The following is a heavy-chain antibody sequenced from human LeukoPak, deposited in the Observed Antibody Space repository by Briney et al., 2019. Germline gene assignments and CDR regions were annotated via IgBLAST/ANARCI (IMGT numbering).Heavy chain of an antibody. CDR3: AKDGYCSSTNCYPAPY. CDR2: ISGSGGGT. Sequence: GGSLRLSCAASGFTFSSYAMSWVRQAPGKGLEGVSAISGSGGGTYYADSVKGRFTISRDNSKNTLYLQMNSLRAEDTAVYYCAKDGYCSSTNCYPAPYWGQGTLVTVSS. J-gene: IGHJ4*02. D-gene: IGHD2-2*01. V-gene: IGHV3-23*01. CDR1: GFTFSSYA.